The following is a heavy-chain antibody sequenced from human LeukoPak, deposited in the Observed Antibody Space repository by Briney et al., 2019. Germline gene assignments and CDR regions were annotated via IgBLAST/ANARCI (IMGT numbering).Heavy chain of an antibody. CDR2: ISAYNGNT. D-gene: IGHD3-10*01. CDR1: GYTFTSYG. J-gene: IGHJ4*02. CDR3: ALNYYGSGSHHLFDY. Sequence: WASVKVSCKASGYTFTSYGITWVRQAPGQGLEWMGWISAYNGNTNYAQKLQGRVTMTTDTSTSTAYMELRSLRSDDTAVYYCALNYYGSGSHHLFDYWGQGTLVTVPS. V-gene: IGHV1-18*01.